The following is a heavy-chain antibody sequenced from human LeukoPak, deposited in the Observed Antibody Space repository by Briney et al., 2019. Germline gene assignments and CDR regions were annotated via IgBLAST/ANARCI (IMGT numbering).Heavy chain of an antibody. CDR3: ARDGLPVNYDFWSGSIKGDWFDP. J-gene: IGHJ5*02. V-gene: IGHV1-2*02. CDR1: GYTFTGYY. D-gene: IGHD3-3*01. CDR2: INPNSGGT. Sequence: ASVKVSCKASGYTFTGYYMHWVRQAPGQGLEWMGWINPNSGGTNYAQKFQGRVTMTRDTSISTAYMELSRLRSDDTAVYYCARDGLPVNYDFWSGSIKGDWFDPWGQGTLVTVSS.